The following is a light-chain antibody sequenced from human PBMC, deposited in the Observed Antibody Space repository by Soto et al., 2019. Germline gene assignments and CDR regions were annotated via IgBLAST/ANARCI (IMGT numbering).Light chain of an antibody. CDR2: GTS. CDR1: QSVSSYS. CDR3: QQYDSSPRT. J-gene: IGKJ1*01. Sequence: ENVLTQSPGTLSLSPGERATLSCRASQSVSSYSLAWYQQKPGQAPRLVMYGTSNRATGIPDRFSGSGSGTDLTLTISRLEPEDFAVYYCQQYDSSPRTFGQGTKVDIK. V-gene: IGKV3-20*01.